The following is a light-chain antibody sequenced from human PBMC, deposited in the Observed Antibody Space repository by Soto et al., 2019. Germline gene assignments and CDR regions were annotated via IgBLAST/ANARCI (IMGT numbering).Light chain of an antibody. Sequence: QLVLTQSPSASASLGASVRLTCTLSSGHSSYAIAWHQQQPEKGPRYLMKLNSDGSHNKGDGIPDRFSGSRSGAERYLTISGLQSEDEADYYCQTWGTGIQVFGGGTKLTVL. CDR1: SGHSSYA. CDR2: LNSDGSH. V-gene: IGLV4-69*01. J-gene: IGLJ2*01. CDR3: QTWGTGIQV.